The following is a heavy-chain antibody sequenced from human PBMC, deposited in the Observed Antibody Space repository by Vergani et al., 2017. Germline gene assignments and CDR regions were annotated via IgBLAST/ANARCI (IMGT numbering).Heavy chain of an antibody. CDR3: SSGGIVVVNYYYYGMDV. V-gene: IGHV3-11*04. D-gene: IGHD2-21*01. Sequence: QVQLVESGGGLVKPGGSLRLSCAASGFTFSDYYMSWIRQAPGKGLEWGSYIISSGSTIYYADSVKGRFTIARYNAKNSLYLQMNSLRAEDTAVYYCSSGGIVVVNYYYYGMDVWGQGTTVTVSS. J-gene: IGHJ6*02. CDR2: IISSGSTI. CDR1: GFTFSDYY.